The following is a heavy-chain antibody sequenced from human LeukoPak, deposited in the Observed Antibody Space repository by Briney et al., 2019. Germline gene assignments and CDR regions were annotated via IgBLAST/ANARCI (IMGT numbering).Heavy chain of an antibody. CDR1: GYTFTRYG. CDR3: ARGPYCSGGSCYFATSHYYYYYMDV. J-gene: IGHJ6*03. D-gene: IGHD2-15*01. Sequence: ASVKVSCKASGYTFTRYGISWVRQAPGQGLEWMGWISAYNGNTNYAQKLQGRVTMTTDTSTSTAYMELRSLRSDDTAVYYCARGPYCSGGSCYFATSHYYYYYMDVWGKGTTVTISS. V-gene: IGHV1-18*01. CDR2: ISAYNGNT.